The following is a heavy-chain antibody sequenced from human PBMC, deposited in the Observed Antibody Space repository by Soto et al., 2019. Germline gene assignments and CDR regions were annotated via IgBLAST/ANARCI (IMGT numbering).Heavy chain of an antibody. Sequence: EVQLLESGGGLVQPGGSLRLSCAASGFPFSGYGMSWVRQAPGRGLEWVSSITGGGGITYYADSVKGRFIISRDNSRNSLYLQMNSLRADDTAVYYCARTLSAWPLNFGTWGQGTLVTVSS. D-gene: IGHD6-19*01. J-gene: IGHJ5*02. V-gene: IGHV3-23*01. CDR3: ARTLSAWPLNFGT. CDR2: ITGGGGIT. CDR1: GFPFSGYG.